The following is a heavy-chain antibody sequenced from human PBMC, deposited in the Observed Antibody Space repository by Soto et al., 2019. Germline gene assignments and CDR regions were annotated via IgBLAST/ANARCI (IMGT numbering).Heavy chain of an antibody. Sequence: SETLSLTCTVSGGSISSGDYYWSWIRQPPGKGLEWIGYIYYSGSTYYNPSLKSRVTISVDTSKNQFSLKLSSVTAADTAVYAGARGGGPYGDYVGAVDYWGQGTLVTVSS. V-gene: IGHV4-30-4*01. CDR3: ARGGGPYGDYVGAVDY. CDR1: GGSISSGDYY. CDR2: IYYSGST. D-gene: IGHD4-17*01. J-gene: IGHJ4*02.